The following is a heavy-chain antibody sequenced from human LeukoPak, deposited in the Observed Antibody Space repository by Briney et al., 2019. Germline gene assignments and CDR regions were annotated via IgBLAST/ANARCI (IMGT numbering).Heavy chain of an antibody. J-gene: IGHJ4*02. CDR2: IYYSGST. D-gene: IGHD2-21*02. V-gene: IGHV4-39*07. CDR3: ARDVVAYCGGDCPYFDY. Sequence: PSETLSLTCTVSGGSISSSSYYWGWIRQPPGKGLEWIGSIYYSGSTYYNPSLKSRVTISVDTSKNQFSLKLTSVTAADTAVFYCARDVVAYCGGDCPYFDYWGQGTLVTVSS. CDR1: GGSISSSSYY.